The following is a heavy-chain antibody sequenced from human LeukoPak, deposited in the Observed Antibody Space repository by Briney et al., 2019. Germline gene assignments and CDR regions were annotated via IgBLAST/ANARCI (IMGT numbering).Heavy chain of an antibody. Sequence: SQTLSLTCAISGDSVSSNSVTWNWIRQSPSRGLEWLGRTYYRSKWYNDYAVSVKSRITINADTSKNQFSLQLNSVTPEDTAVYYCTRRRGSGSHYFDYWGQGTLVTVSS. CDR3: TRRRGSGSHYFDY. V-gene: IGHV6-1*01. CDR1: GDSVSSNSVT. CDR2: TYYRSKWYN. D-gene: IGHD3-10*01. J-gene: IGHJ4*02.